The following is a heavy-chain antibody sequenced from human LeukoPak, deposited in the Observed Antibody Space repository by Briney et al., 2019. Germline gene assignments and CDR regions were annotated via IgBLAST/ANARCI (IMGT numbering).Heavy chain of an antibody. CDR3: ATGRYQLLIEDY. V-gene: IGHV1-69-2*01. CDR1: GYTFTDYY. Sequence: ASVKISCKVSGYTFTDYYMHCVQQAPGKGLKWMGLVDPEDGETIYAEKFQGRVTITADTSTDTAYMELSSLRSEDTAVYYCATGRYQLLIEDYWGQGTLVTVSS. D-gene: IGHD2-2*01. CDR2: VDPEDGET. J-gene: IGHJ4*02.